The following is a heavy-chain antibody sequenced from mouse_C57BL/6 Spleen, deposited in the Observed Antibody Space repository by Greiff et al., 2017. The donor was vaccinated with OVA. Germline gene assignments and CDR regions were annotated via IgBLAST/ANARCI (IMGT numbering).Heavy chain of an antibody. CDR1: GFTFSDYY. CDR3: AREGGDYFDY. CDR2: INYDGSST. V-gene: IGHV5-16*01. Sequence: EVMLVESAGGLVQPGSSMKLSCTASGFTFSDYYMAWVRQVPEKGLEWVANINYDGSSTYYLDSLKSRFIISRDNAKNILYRQMSSLKSEDTATYYCAREGGDYFDYWGQGTTLTVSS. J-gene: IGHJ2*01.